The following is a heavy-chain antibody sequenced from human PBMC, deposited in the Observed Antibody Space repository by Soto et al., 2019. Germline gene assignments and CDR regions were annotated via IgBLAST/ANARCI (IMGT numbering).Heavy chain of an antibody. CDR2: IYYSGST. CDR3: ARYSSGSNYGMDV. V-gene: IGHV4-31*03. Sequence: PSETLSLTCTVSGGSISSGGYYWSWIRQHPGKGLEWIGYIYYSGSTYYNPSLKSRVTISVDTSKNQFSLKLSSVTAADTAMYYCARYSSGSNYGMDVWGQGTTVTVSS. CDR1: GGSISSGGYY. J-gene: IGHJ6*02. D-gene: IGHD6-19*01.